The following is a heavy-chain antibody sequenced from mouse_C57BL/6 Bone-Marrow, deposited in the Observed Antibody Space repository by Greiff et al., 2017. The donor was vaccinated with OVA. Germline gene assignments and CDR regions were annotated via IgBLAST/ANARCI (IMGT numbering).Heavy chain of an antibody. CDR3: ARSRWLPSWFAY. Sequence: VQLQQPGPELVKPGASVKMSCKASGYTFTDYNMHWVKQSHGKSLEWIGYINPNNGGTSYNQKFKGKATLTVNKSSSTAYMELRSLTSEDSAVYYCARSRWLPSWFAYWGQGTLVTVSA. D-gene: IGHD2-3*01. V-gene: IGHV1-22*01. CDR2: INPNNGGT. CDR1: GYTFTDYN. J-gene: IGHJ3*01.